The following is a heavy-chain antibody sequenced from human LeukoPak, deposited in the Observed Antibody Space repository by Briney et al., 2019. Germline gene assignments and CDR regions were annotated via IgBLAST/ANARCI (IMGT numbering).Heavy chain of an antibody. V-gene: IGHV1-18*01. J-gene: IGHJ5*02. CDR1: GYTFTSYG. CDR3: ARDPTYYYDSSGPSSVRWLDP. D-gene: IGHD3-22*01. CDR2: INAYNGNT. Sequence: ASVKVSCMSSGYTFTSYGISWVRQAPSQGLEWMGWINAYNGNTNYAQKLQGRVTMNTDTSTSTAYMELKSLRSDETAVYYCARDPTYYYDSSGPSSVRWLDPWGQGTLVSVFS.